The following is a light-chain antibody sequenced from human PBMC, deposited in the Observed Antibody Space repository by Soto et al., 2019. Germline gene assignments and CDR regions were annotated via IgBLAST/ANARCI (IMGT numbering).Light chain of an antibody. CDR3: QQYNNWPRT. Sequence: EIVMTQSPATLTVSPGESATLSCRPCQRVASHLAWYQQRPCQAPRLLVYGASTRASGIPARCSGSGSGTEFTLAISSLQAEDFAGYYCQQYNNWPRTFGQGTKVDI. J-gene: IGKJ1*01. V-gene: IGKV3-15*01. CDR2: GAS. CDR1: QRVASH.